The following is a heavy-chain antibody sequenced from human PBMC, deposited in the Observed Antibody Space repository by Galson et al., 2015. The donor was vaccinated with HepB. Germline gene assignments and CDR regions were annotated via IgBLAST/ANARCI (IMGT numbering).Heavy chain of an antibody. J-gene: IGHJ4*02. V-gene: IGHV7-4-1*02. Sequence: SVKVSCKASGYTFTSYAMNWVRQAPGQGLEWMGWINTNTGNPTYAQGFTGRFVFSLDTSVSTAYLQISSLKAEDTAVYYCARALTMVQGVIIRPFGYWGQGTLVTVSS. D-gene: IGHD3-10*01. CDR2: INTNTGNP. CDR3: ARALTMVQGVIIRPFGY. CDR1: GYTFTSYA.